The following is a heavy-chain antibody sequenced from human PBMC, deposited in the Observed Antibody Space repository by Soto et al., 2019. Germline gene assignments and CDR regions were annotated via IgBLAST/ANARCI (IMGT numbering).Heavy chain of an antibody. CDR1: GFSFSSYW. Sequence: EVQLVESGAGLVQPGGSLRLSCAASGFSFSSYWIHWVRQAPGKGLVWVSRIKTDGSSTDYADSVKGRFTISRDNAKNTLYLQMNSLSAEDTAVYYCAKREGNTYGLFHWGQGTLVTVSS. V-gene: IGHV3-74*01. CDR2: IKTDGSST. CDR3: AKREGNTYGLFH. J-gene: IGHJ4*02. D-gene: IGHD5-18*01.